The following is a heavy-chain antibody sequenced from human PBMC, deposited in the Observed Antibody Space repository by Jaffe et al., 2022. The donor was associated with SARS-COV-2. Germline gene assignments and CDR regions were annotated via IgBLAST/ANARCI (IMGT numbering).Heavy chain of an antibody. CDR3: ARLIAAAPYYYYYYMDV. CDR2: IYYSGST. Sequence: QVQLQESGPGLVKPSETLSLTCTVSGGSISSYYWSWIRQPPGKGLEWIGYIYYSGSTNYNPSLKSRVTISVDTSKNQFSLKLSSVTAADTAVYYCARLIAAAPYYYYYYMDVWGKGTTVTVSS. D-gene: IGHD6-13*01. CDR1: GGSISSYY. J-gene: IGHJ6*03. V-gene: IGHV4-59*01.